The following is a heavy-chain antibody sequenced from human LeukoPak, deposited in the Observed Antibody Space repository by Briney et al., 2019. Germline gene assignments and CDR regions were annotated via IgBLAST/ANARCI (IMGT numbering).Heavy chain of an antibody. CDR1: GGSISHYY. CDR3: ARDLNYYDTSGYLLL. D-gene: IGHD3-22*01. CDR2: FYYSGST. V-gene: IGHV4-59*01. J-gene: IGHJ4*02. Sequence: SETLSLTCTISGGSISHYYWNWIRQPPGKELEWIGYFYYSGSTNYNPSLKSRVTISLDMSKNQFSLKLSSVTAADTAMYYCARDLNYYDTSGYLLLWGQGTLVTVSS.